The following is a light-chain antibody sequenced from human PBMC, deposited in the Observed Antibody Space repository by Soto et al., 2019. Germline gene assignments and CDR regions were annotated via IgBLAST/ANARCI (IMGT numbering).Light chain of an antibody. CDR3: SSYTGSNNPYV. CDR2: EVS. J-gene: IGLJ1*01. V-gene: IGLV2-8*01. Sequence: SVLTQPPSASGSPGQSVTISCTGTSSDVGRYNYVSWYQQHPGKAPKLMIYEVSKRPSGVPDRFSGSKSGNTASLTVSGLQVEDEAEYYCSSYTGSNNPYVFGAGTKVTV. CDR1: SSDVGRYNY.